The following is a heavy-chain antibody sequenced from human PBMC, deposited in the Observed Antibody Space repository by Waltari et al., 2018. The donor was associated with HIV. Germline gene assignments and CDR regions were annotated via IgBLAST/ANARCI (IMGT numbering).Heavy chain of an antibody. J-gene: IGHJ3*02. V-gene: IGHV1-69-2*01. CDR2: VDPEDGEP. CDR3: ARTLTLTFDPFDI. D-gene: IGHD7-27*01. CDR1: GNPCTDDY. Sequence: EVQLEQPGAAVKKPGATVKISCTISGNPCTDDYIHWIQQAPGRGLEWVGLVDPEDGEPRFSEKFRDRVTITADRSTDTAYLELSSLTSDDTAIYYCARTLTLTFDPFDIWGQGTMVVVSS.